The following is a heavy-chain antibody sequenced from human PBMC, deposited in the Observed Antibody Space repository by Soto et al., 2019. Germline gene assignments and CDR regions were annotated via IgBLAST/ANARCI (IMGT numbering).Heavy chain of an antibody. J-gene: IGHJ4*02. Sequence: SISSSSYYWGWIRQPPGKGLEWIGSIYYSGSTYYNPSLKSRVTISRDNSKNTLYLQMGSLRAEDMAVYYCARDTDSSGYYSEHFDYWGQGTLVTVSS. CDR3: ARDTDSSGYYSEHFDY. CDR2: IYYSGST. V-gene: IGHV4-39*02. CDR1: SISSSSYY. D-gene: IGHD3-22*01.